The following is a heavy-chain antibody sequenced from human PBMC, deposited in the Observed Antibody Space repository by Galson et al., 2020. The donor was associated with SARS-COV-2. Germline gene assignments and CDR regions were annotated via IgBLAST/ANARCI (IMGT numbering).Heavy chain of an antibody. CDR3: ATGPITMVRGVIRDSWFDP. J-gene: IGHJ5*02. Sequence: ASVKVSCKVSGYTLTELSMHWVRQAPGKGLEWMGGFDPEDGETIYAQKFQGRVTMTEDTSTDTAYMELSSLRSEDTAVYYCATGPITMVRGVIRDSWFDPWGQGTLVTVSS. D-gene: IGHD3-10*01. CDR1: GYTLTELS. V-gene: IGHV1-24*01. CDR2: FDPEDGET.